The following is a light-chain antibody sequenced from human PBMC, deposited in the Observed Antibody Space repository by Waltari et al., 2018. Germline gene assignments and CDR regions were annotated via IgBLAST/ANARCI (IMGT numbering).Light chain of an antibody. Sequence: DIQMTQSPSSLSASVGERVTITCRASQGINNYLAWFHQKPGKAPKSLISAASSLQNGVPSRFSGNRSGTDFTLTISSLQPEDFATYYCQQYNYYPITFGQGTNLEIK. CDR2: AAS. CDR3: QQYNYYPIT. CDR1: QGINNY. V-gene: IGKV1-16*01. J-gene: IGKJ2*01.